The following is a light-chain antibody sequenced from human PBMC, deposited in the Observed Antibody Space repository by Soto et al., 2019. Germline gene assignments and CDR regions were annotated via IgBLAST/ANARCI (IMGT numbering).Light chain of an antibody. CDR2: GAS. CDR3: HQYTSRRA. Sequence: VVMTRAAVIQTVSPGERATLSCRASQSIRSNLAWYQQKPGQTPRLLIYGASTRAAGIPARFSGSGSGTEFTLTISSLLSEDFAVYYCHQYTSRRAFGQGTEVDSK. J-gene: IGKJ1*01. CDR1: QSIRSN. V-gene: IGKV3-15*01.